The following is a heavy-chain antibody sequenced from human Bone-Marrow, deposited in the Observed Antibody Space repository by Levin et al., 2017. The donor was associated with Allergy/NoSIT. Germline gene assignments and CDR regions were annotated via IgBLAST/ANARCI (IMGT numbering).Heavy chain of an antibody. CDR3: ARQKEALAGWDF. V-gene: IGHV5-51*01. D-gene: IGHD3-9*01. CDR2: IYPGDSES. Sequence: KVSCKSSGYSFTAYWIGWVRQMPGKGLEWVAIIYPGDSESTYSPSVQGQVTISADKSLRTVYLQWSSLKASDTAMYYCARQKEALAGWDFWGQGTLVTVSS. J-gene: IGHJ4*02. CDR1: GYSFTAYW.